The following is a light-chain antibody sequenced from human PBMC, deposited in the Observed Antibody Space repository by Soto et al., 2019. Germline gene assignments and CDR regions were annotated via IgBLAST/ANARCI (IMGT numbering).Light chain of an antibody. CDR2: AAS. J-gene: IGKJ4*01. CDR1: QGISSY. Sequence: AIRMTQSPSSFSASTGDRVTITCRARQGISSYLAWYQQKPGKAPKLLIYAASTLQSGVPSRFSGSGSGTDFTLTISCLQSEDFATYYCQQYYSYPLTFGGGTKVEMK. CDR3: QQYYSYPLT. V-gene: IGKV1-8*01.